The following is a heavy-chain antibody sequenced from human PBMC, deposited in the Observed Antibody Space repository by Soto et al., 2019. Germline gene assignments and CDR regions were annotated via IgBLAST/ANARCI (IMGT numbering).Heavy chain of an antibody. V-gene: IGHV1-18*01. CDR1: GYNFSSHG. CDR3: ARVYILGAGSSYGMDV. J-gene: IGHJ6*02. CDR2: ISAHNGNT. D-gene: IGHD1-26*01. Sequence: QAQLVQSGAEVKKPGASVKVSCKASGYNFSSHGISWVRQAPGQGLEWMGRISAHNGNTDYEQRLQGRVTMTTDTSTSTVYMGLRSLRSDDAAVYYCARVYILGAGSSYGMDVWGQGTTVTVSS.